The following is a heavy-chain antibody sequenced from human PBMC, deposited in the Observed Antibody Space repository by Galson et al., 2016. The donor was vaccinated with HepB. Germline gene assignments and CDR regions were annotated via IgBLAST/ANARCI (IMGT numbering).Heavy chain of an antibody. J-gene: IGHJ3*02. CDR1: GYTFTGYY. Sequence: SVKVSCKASGYTFTGYYIHWVRQAPGQGLEWMGWINPNKGDTNYARKFQGRVTMTLDTSIATVYMELSRLRSDDTAVYYCARRRHWEYAFDNWGQGTLVTVSS. D-gene: IGHD1-26*01. CDR3: ARRRHWEYAFDN. V-gene: IGHV1-2*02. CDR2: INPNKGDT.